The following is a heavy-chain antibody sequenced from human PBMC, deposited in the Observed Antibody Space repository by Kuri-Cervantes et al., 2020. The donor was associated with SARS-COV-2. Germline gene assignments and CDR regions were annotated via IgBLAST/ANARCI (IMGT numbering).Heavy chain of an antibody. CDR1: GGSISSGYY. CDR3: ASVPYGSGSYAYYFDY. D-gene: IGHD3-10*01. Sequence: GSLRLSCTVSGGSISSGYYWGWIRQPPGKGLEWIGSIYHSGSTYYNPSLKSRVTISVDTSKNQFSLKLSSMTAADTAVYYCASVPYGSGSYAYYFDYWGQGTLVTVSS. J-gene: IGHJ4*02. V-gene: IGHV4-38-2*02. CDR2: IYHSGST.